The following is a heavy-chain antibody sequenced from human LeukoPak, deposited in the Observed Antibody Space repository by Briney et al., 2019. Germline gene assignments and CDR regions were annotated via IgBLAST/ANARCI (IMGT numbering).Heavy chain of an antibody. CDR2: LYSVGTT. V-gene: IGHV3-53*01. CDR3: ARVREEMTTAYDSFDI. CDR1: GFIVSSNY. Sequence: GGSLRLSCAASGFIVSSNYMTWVRQAPGRGLEWVSVLYSVGTTYYADSVKGRFTISRDSFKNMLYLQMNSLRAEDTAVYYCARVREEMTTAYDSFDIWGQGTMVIVS. J-gene: IGHJ3*02. D-gene: IGHD5-24*01.